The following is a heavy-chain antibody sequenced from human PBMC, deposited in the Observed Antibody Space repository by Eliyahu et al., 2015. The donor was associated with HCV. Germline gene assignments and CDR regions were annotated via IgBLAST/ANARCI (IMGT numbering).Heavy chain of an antibody. V-gene: IGHV4-39*01. CDR3: ARRSFGYDYAFDI. J-gene: IGHJ3*02. CDR2: IYFSGST. CDR1: GGSISSSSYY. D-gene: IGHD5-12*01. Sequence: QLQLQESGPGLVKPSETLSLTCTVSGGSISSSSYYXGWIRQPPGKGLEWMXSIYFSGSTYYNPSLKSRVTISVDTSKNQFSLKLSSVTAADTAVYYCARRSFGYDYAFDIWGQGTMVTVSS.